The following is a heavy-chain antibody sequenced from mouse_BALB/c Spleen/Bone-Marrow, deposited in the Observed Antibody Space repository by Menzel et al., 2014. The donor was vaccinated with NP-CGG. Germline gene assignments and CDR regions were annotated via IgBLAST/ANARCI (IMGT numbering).Heavy chain of an antibody. CDR2: ISTYSGNT. D-gene: IGHD2-2*01. Sequence: QVQLQQSGPELVRPGVSVKISCKGSGYTFTDYAMHWVKQSHAKSLEWIGVISTYSGNTNYNQKFKGKATMTVDKSSSTAYMDLARLTSEDSAIYYCARSGYGYDWFAYWGQGTLVTVSA. CDR3: ARSGYGYDWFAY. CDR1: GYTFTDYA. V-gene: IGHV1-67*01. J-gene: IGHJ3*01.